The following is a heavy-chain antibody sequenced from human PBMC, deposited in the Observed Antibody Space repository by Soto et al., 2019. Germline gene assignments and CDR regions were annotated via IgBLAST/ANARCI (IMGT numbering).Heavy chain of an antibody. V-gene: IGHV3-23*01. CDR1: GFTFSSYA. J-gene: IGHJ2*01. D-gene: IGHD2-21*02. CDR2: ISGSGGST. Sequence: EVQLLESGGGLVQPGGSLRLSCAASGFTFSSYAMSWVRQAPGKGLEWVSVISGSGGSTYYADSLKGRFTISIDNSKNPLYLQMNSLRAEDTAVYSCAKDPGDWYWYFDLWGRGTLVTVSS. CDR3: AKDPGDWYWYFDL.